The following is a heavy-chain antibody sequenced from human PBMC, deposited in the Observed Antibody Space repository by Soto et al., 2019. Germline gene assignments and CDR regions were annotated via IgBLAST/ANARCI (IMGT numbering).Heavy chain of an antibody. Sequence: GGSLRLSCAASGFTFSSYLMSWVRQAPGKGLEWVANIKQDGSEKYYVDSVKGRFTISRDNAKNSLYLQMNSLRAEDTAVYYCARGSNPWGQGTLVTVSS. J-gene: IGHJ5*02. CDR3: ARGSNP. CDR1: GFTFSSYL. CDR2: IKQDGSEK. V-gene: IGHV3-7*03.